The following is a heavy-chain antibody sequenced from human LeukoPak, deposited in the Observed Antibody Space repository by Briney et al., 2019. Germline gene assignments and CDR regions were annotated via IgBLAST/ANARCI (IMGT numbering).Heavy chain of an antibody. CDR2: INPSGGST. CDR3: ARDHIAAAGMTQEQWPHLYFDY. CDR1: GYTFTSYY. Sequence: ASVKVSCKASGYTFTSYYMHWVRQAPGQGLEWMGIINPSGGSTSYAQKFQGRVAMTRDMSTSTVYMELSSLRSEDTAVYYCARDHIAAAGMTQEQWPHLYFDYWGQGTLVTVSS. V-gene: IGHV1-46*01. D-gene: IGHD6-13*01. J-gene: IGHJ4*02.